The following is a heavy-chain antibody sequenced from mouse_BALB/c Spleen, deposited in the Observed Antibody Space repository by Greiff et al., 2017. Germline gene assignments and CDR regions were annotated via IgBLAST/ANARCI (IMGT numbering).Heavy chain of an antibody. D-gene: IGHD2-14*01. CDR1: GFTFSSYG. J-gene: IGHJ4*01. V-gene: IGHV5-6-3*01. Sequence: EVKVVESGGGLVQPGGSLKLSCAASGFTFSSYGMSWVRQTPDKRLELVATINSNGGSTYYPDSVKGRFTISRDNAKNTLYLQMSSLKSEDTAMYYCARGFYYRYDYYAMDYWGQGTSVTVSS. CDR2: INSNGGST. CDR3: ARGFYYRYDYYAMDY.